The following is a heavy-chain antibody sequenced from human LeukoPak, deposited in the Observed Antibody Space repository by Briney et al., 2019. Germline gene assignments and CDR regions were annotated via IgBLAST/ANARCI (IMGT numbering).Heavy chain of an antibody. CDR3: ARDGDAYSSGWL. V-gene: IGHV3-33*01. Sequence: GGSLRLSCAASGFTFSIYGMHGVRQAPGKGVEGVADIWYDGSNKYYADSVKGRFTISRDNSKNTLYLQMNSLRAEDTAVYYCARDGDAYSSGWLWGQGTLVTVSS. D-gene: IGHD6-19*01. J-gene: IGHJ4*02. CDR1: GFTFSIYG. CDR2: IWYDGSNK.